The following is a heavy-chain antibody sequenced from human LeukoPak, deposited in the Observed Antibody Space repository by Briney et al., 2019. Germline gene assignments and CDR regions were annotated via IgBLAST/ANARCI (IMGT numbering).Heavy chain of an antibody. CDR2: INQRESAI. V-gene: IGHV3-7*01. CDR3: AKLLRDVTIYDL. J-gene: IGHJ1*01. D-gene: IGHD5-24*01. Sequence: PGGSLRLSCAASGFTFSNYWMSWVRQAPGKGLEWVASINQRESAIFYVDSVRGRFTVSRDNAKNSLFLQMNSLRADDTAFYYCAKLLRDVTIYDLWGPGALVTVSS. CDR1: GFTFSNYW.